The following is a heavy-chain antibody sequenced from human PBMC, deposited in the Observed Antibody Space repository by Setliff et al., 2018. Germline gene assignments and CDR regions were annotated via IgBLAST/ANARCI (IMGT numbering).Heavy chain of an antibody. CDR2: IYTSWST. Sequence: SETLSLTCTVSGGSSSSHYWSWIRQPAGKGLEWLGQIYTSWSTNYNPSLKSRVTISVDTSKNQFSLKLSSVTAADTAIYYCARGGTYRYFDYWGQGTLVTVSS. CDR3: ARGGTYRYFDY. V-gene: IGHV4-4*07. CDR1: GGSSSSHY. J-gene: IGHJ4*02.